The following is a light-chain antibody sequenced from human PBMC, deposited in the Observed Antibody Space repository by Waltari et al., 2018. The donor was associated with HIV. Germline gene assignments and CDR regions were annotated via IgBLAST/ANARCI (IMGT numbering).Light chain of an antibody. Sequence: ELVLTQSPAPLSLSPGERATLSCRASQSVSNYLAWYQQKPGQAPRLLIYDASNRASGIPARFSGSGSGTDFTLTISSLEPEDVAVYYCQQRTNWPPDTFGPGTKLEIK. CDR2: DAS. CDR3: QQRTNWPPDT. J-gene: IGKJ2*01. CDR1: QSVSNY. V-gene: IGKV3-11*01.